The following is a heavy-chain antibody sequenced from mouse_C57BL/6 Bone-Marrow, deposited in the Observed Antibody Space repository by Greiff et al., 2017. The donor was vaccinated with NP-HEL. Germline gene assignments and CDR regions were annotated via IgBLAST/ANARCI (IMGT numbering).Heavy chain of an antibody. J-gene: IGHJ2*01. CDR3: GGAGPFDY. CDR1: GYTFTDYY. CDR2: INPNNGGT. Sequence: EVQLQQSGPELVKPGASVKISCKASGYTFTDYYMNWVKQSHGKSLEWIGDINPNNGGTSYNQKFKGKATLTVDKSSSTAYMELRSLTSEDSAVYYCGGAGPFDYWGQGTTLTVSS. V-gene: IGHV1-26*01.